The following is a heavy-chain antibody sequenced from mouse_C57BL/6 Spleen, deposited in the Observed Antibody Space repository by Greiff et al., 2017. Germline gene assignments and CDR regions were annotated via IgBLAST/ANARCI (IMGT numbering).Heavy chain of an antibody. CDR2: INPGSGGT. D-gene: IGHD2-1*01. CDR1: GYAFTNYL. Sequence: VQLQESGAELVRPGTSVKVSCKASGYAFTNYLIEWVKQRPGQGLEWIGVINPGSGGTNYNEKFKGKATLTADKSSSTAYMQLSSLTSEDSAVYFCAREGNYVEAMDYWGQGTSVTVSS. CDR3: AREGNYVEAMDY. V-gene: IGHV1-54*01. J-gene: IGHJ4*01.